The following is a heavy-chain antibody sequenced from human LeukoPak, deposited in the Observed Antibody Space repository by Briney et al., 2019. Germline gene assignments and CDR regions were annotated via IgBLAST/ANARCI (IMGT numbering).Heavy chain of an antibody. D-gene: IGHD5-12*01. V-gene: IGHV3-49*04. CDR2: IRSKAYGGTT. J-gene: IGHJ4*02. CDR1: GFTFGDYV. Sequence: GGSLRLSCTASGFTFGDYVMSWVRQAPGKGLEWVGFIRSKAYGGTTEYAASVKGRFTISRDDSKSIAYLQMNSLKTEDTAVYYCIREWLGDYWGQGTLVTVSS. CDR3: IREWLGDY.